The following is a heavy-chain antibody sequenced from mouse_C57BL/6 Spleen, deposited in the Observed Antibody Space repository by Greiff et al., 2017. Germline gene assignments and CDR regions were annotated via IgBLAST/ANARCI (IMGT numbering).Heavy chain of an antibody. CDR3: ARDREANWDWYFDV. D-gene: IGHD4-1*01. J-gene: IGHJ1*03. CDR1: GYSITSGYD. V-gene: IGHV3-1*01. CDR2: ISYSGST. Sequence: VQLKESGPGMVKPSQSLSLTCTVTGYSITSGYDWHWIRHFPGNKLEWMGYISYSGSTNYNPSLKSRISITHDTSKNHFFLKLNSVTTEDTATYYCARDREANWDWYFDVWGTGTTVTVSS.